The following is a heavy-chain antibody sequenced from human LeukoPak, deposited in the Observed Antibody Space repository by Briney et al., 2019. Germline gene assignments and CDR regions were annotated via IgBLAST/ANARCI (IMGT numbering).Heavy chain of an antibody. V-gene: IGHV4-34*01. CDR2: INHSGST. Sequence: PGGSLRLSCAASGFTFSSYAMSWIRQPPGKGLEWIGEINHSGSTNYNPSLKSRVTISVDTSKNQFSLKLSSVTAADKAVYYCARGRPVVVAYFDYWGQGTLVTVSS. CDR1: GFTFSSYA. J-gene: IGHJ4*02. D-gene: IGHD3-22*01. CDR3: ARGRPVVVAYFDY.